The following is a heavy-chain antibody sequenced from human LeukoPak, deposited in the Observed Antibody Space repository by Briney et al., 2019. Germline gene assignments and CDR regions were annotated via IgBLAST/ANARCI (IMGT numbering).Heavy chain of an antibody. D-gene: IGHD6-6*01. CDR3: AREHSSSPPYYYLDV. V-gene: IGHV4-30-2*01. CDR1: GGSISSGGYY. J-gene: IGHJ6*03. CDR2: IYHSGST. Sequence: SETLSLTCTVSGGSISSGGYYWSWIRQPPGKGLEWIGYIYHSGSTYYNPSLKSRFTISVYRSKNQFSLKLSSVTAADTAVYYCAREHSSSPPYYYLDVWGKGTTVTVSS.